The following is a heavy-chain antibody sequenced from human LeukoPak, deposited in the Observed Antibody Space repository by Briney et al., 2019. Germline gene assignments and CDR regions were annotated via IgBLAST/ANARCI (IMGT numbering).Heavy chain of an antibody. J-gene: IGHJ3*02. D-gene: IGHD1-1*01. CDR1: GGSISSSSYY. V-gene: IGHV4-39*01. Sequence: SETLSLTCTVSGGSISSSSYYWGWIRQPPGEGLEWIGSIYYSGSTYYNPSLKSRVTISVDTSKNQFSLKLSSVTAADTAVYYCARQNGYNWSDEGSAFDIWGQGTMVTVSS. CDR2: IYYSGST. CDR3: ARQNGYNWSDEGSAFDI.